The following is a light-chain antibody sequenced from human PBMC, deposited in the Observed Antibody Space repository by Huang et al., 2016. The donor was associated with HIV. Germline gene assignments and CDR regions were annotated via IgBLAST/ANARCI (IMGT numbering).Light chain of an antibody. Sequence: IQLTQSPSSLSASVGDRVTITCRASQGISSFLAWYQQKPGKAPKLLMYAASTLHSGVPLRFSGSGSGTDFTLTISSLQPEDFATYYCQQFNNYPLTFGGGTKVGIK. CDR1: QGISSF. J-gene: IGKJ4*01. CDR2: AAS. CDR3: QQFNNYPLT. V-gene: IGKV1-9*01.